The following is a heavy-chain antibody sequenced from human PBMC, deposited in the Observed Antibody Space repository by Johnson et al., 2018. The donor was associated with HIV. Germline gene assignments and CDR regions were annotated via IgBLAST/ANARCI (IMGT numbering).Heavy chain of an antibody. CDR1: GFTVSTNY. CDR3: AIDVSYRYDGDGWADAFDI. J-gene: IGHJ3*02. V-gene: IGHV3-66*01. Sequence: VQLVESGGGLVQPGGSLRLSCASGFTVSTNYMSWVRQAPGKGLEWVSVIYSGDTTYSADSVKGRFTISTDNSKNSLFLQMNTLRAEDTAVYYCAIDVSYRYDGDGWADAFDIWGQGTMVTVSS. D-gene: IGHD2-21*01. CDR2: IYSGDTT.